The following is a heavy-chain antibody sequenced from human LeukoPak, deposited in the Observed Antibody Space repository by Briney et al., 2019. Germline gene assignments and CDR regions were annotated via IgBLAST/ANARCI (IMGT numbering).Heavy chain of an antibody. J-gene: IGHJ4*02. CDR3: ARDSGSYYAFDY. D-gene: IGHD1-26*01. Sequence: PGGSLRLSCAASGFTFSTYSMNWVSQAPGKGLEWVSSISSGSGYIYYADSVKGRFTISRDNAKNSLYLQMNSLRAEDTAVYYCARDSGSYYAFDYWGQGTLVTVSS. CDR1: GFTFSTYS. CDR2: ISSGSGYI. V-gene: IGHV3-21*01.